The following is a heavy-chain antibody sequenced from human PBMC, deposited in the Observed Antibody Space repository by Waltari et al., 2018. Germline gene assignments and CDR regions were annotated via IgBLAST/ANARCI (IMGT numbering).Heavy chain of an antibody. V-gene: IGHV3-21*01. CDR3: ASQYYYGSGSYPSRWAFDI. CDR1: GFTFSSYS. D-gene: IGHD3-10*01. CDR2: ISSSSSYI. J-gene: IGHJ3*02. Sequence: EVQLVESGGGLVKPGGSLRLSCAASGFTFSSYSMNWVRQAPGKGLEWVSSISSSSSYIYYADSVKGRFTISRDNAKNSLYLQMNSLRAEDTAVYYCASQYYYGSGSYPSRWAFDIWGQGTMVTVSS.